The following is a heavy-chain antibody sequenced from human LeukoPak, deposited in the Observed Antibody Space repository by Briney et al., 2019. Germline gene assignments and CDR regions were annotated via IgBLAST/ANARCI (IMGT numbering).Heavy chain of an antibody. Sequence: ASVKVSCKASGYTFTGYYMHWVQQAPGQGLEWMGWINPNSGGTNYAQKFQGRVTMTRDTSISTAYMELSRLRSDDTAVYYCASLGRGYYYDSSGYYSDYWGQGTLVTVSS. V-gene: IGHV1-2*02. CDR2: INPNSGGT. CDR3: ASLGRGYYYDSSGYYSDY. CDR1: GYTFTGYY. J-gene: IGHJ4*02. D-gene: IGHD3-22*01.